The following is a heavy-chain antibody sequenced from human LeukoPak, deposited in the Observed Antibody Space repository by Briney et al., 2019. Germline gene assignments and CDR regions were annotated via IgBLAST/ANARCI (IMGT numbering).Heavy chain of an antibody. V-gene: IGHV3-33*01. CDR1: GFTFSSYG. Sequence: PGGSLRLSCAASGFTFSSYGMHWVRQAPGEGLEWVAVIWYDGSNKYYADSVKGRFTISRDNSKNTLYLQMNSLRAEDTAVYYCARDQGFGVLRFLEWLSGIIDYWGQGTLVTVSS. CDR3: ARDQGFGVLRFLEWLSGIIDY. J-gene: IGHJ4*02. D-gene: IGHD3-3*01. CDR2: IWYDGSNK.